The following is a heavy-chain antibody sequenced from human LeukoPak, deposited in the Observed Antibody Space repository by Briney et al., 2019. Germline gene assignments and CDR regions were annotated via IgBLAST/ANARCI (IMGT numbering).Heavy chain of an antibody. CDR2: ISSSSSYT. J-gene: IGHJ4*02. CDR3: ARDETNAFDY. CDR1: GFTFSSYT. D-gene: IGHD1-1*01. Sequence: GGSLRLSCAASGFTFSSYTMNWVRQAPGKGLEWVSSISSSSSYTYYADSVKGRFTISRDNAKNSLYLQMNSLRAEDTAVYYCARDETNAFDYWGQGTLVTVSS. V-gene: IGHV3-21*01.